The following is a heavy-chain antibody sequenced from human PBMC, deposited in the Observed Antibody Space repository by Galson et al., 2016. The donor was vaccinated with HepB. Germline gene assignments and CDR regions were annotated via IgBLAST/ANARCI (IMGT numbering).Heavy chain of an antibody. CDR2: VYYNGST. J-gene: IGHJ3*02. V-gene: IGHV4-39*07. Sequence: SETLSLTCTVSGGSISSISYYWAWIRQPPGKGLEWIGSVYYNGSTNFNPSLKSRVTISVDTSKNQFSLKLSSVTAADTAVYYCARRRGGDAFDIWGQGTMVTVSS. D-gene: IGHD2-15*01. CDR3: ARRRGGDAFDI. CDR1: GGSISSISYY.